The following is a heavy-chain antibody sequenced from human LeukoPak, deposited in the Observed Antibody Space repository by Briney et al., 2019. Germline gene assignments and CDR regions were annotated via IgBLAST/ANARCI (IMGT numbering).Heavy chain of an antibody. CDR3: AKSLISGFGYSYYYYAMDV. CDR1: GFIFSDCS. D-gene: IGHD5-18*01. CDR2: ISSTGKYI. J-gene: IGHJ6*02. Sequence: GGSLRLSCAASGFIFSDCSMNWFRQAPGAGLEWVSSISSTGKYIYYADSVKGRFTISRDNSKNTLYLQMNSLRTEDTAIYYCAKSLISGFGYSYYYYAMDVWGQGTTVTVSS. V-gene: IGHV3-23*01.